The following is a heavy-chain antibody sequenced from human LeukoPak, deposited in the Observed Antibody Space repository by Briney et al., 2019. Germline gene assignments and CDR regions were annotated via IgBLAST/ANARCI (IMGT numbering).Heavy chain of an antibody. Sequence: PSETLSLTCAVYGGSFSGYYWSWFRQPPGKGPELIGGINHSGSTNYNPSLKSRVTISVDTSKNQFSLKLSSVTAADTAVYYCARCPGYCSGGSCYHVGFDYWGQGTLVTVSS. CDR3: ARCPGYCSGGSCYHVGFDY. D-gene: IGHD2-15*01. J-gene: IGHJ4*02. V-gene: IGHV4-34*01. CDR1: GGSFSGYY. CDR2: INHSGST.